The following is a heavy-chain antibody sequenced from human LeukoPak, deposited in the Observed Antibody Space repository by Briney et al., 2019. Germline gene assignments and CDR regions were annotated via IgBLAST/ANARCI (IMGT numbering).Heavy chain of an antibody. V-gene: IGHV3-33*08. Sequence: GGSLRLSCAASGFTFSSYDMHWVRQAPGRGLEWVAIIWYDESNKYYADSVKGRFTISRDNSKNTLYLQMNSLRVDDTAIYYCARTAWNYFGSGNYYAPDYWGQGTLVTVSS. CDR3: ARTAWNYFGSGNYYAPDY. D-gene: IGHD3-10*01. CDR1: GFTFSSYD. CDR2: IWYDESNK. J-gene: IGHJ4*02.